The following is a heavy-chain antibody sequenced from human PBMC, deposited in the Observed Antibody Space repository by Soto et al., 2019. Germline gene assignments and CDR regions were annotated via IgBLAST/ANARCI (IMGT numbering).Heavy chain of an antibody. CDR1: GGSISSSTYH. Sequence: QLQLQESGPGLVKPSETLSLTCTVSGGSISSSTYHWAWIRQPPGKGLEWIASIYYTGTTYYSPPLKSRVTISADTTTNDFSLKLSSVTAADTAVYYCSRERESASEHWGQGTLVTVSS. J-gene: IGHJ4*02. CDR3: SRERESASEH. V-gene: IGHV4-39*02. CDR2: IYYTGTT.